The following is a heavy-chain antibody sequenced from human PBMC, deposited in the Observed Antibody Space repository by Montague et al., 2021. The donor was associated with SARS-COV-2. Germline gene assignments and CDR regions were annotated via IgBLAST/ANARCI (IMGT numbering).Heavy chain of an antibody. V-gene: IGHV3-23*01. CDR3: AKSQTNTAMDLFDY. CDR1: GFTFNYYA. CDR2: ISGSGGST. J-gene: IGHJ4*02. Sequence: SLRLFCAASGFTFNYYAMSWVRQAPGKGLEWVSAISGSGGSTYYADSVKGRFAISRDNSKNTLYLQMNTLRAEDTAVYYCAKSQTNTAMDLFDYWGQGTLVTVSS. D-gene: IGHD5-18*01.